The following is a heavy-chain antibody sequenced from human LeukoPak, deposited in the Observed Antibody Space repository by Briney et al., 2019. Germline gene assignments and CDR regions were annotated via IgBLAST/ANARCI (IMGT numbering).Heavy chain of an antibody. CDR1: GYSISSGYY. CDR2: IYHSGST. D-gene: IGHD6-13*01. J-gene: IGHJ5*02. V-gene: IGHV4-38-2*02. Sequence: SETLSLTCTVSGYSISSGYYWGWIRQPPGKGLEWIGSIYHSGSTYYNPSLKSRVTISVDTSKNQFSLKLSSVTAADTAVYYCARDLGFIAAGVDPWGQGTLVTVSS. CDR3: ARDLGFIAAGVDP.